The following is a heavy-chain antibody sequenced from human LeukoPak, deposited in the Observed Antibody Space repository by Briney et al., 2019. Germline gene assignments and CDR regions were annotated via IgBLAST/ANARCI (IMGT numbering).Heavy chain of an antibody. CDR1: GGSISSGSYY. CDR3: ARDLGYYGSGNYYYYYGMDV. Sequence: PSQTLSLTCTVSGGSISSGSYYWSWIRQPAGKGLEWIGRIYTSGSTNYNPSLKSRVTISVDTSKNQFSLKLSSVTAADTAVYYCARDLGYYGSGNYYYYYGMDVWGQGTTVTVFS. J-gene: IGHJ6*02. CDR2: IYTSGST. V-gene: IGHV4-61*02. D-gene: IGHD3-10*01.